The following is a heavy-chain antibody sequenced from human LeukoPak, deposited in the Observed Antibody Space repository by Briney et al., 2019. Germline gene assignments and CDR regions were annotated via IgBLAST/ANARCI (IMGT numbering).Heavy chain of an antibody. CDR3: ARGRPHGNDY. Sequence: GGSLRLSCAASGLTFSSHWMHWVRQAPGKGLVWVSRITNDGSSTTYADSVRGRFTISRDNAKNMLYLQVNSLRAEDTAVYYCARGRPHGNDYWGQGTLVTVSS. CDR2: ITNDGSST. CDR1: GLTFSSHW. J-gene: IGHJ4*02. V-gene: IGHV3-74*01. D-gene: IGHD4-23*01.